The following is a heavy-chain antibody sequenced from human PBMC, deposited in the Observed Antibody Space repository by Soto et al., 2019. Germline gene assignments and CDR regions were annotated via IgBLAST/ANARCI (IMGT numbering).Heavy chain of an antibody. J-gene: IGHJ6*02. CDR3: ARVLMAAHYYGMDV. CDR2: ISAYNGNT. Sequence: ASGKVSCKGSGYTFTSYGISWVRQAPGQGLEWMGWISAYNGNTNYAQKLQGRVTMTTDTSTSTAYMELRSLRSEDTAVYYCARVLMAAHYYGMDVWGQGTTVTVSS. CDR1: GYTFTSYG. V-gene: IGHV1-18*04. D-gene: IGHD2-15*01.